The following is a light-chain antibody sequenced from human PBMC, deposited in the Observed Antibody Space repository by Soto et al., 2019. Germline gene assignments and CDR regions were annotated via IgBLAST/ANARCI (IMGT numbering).Light chain of an antibody. V-gene: IGLV6-57*04. CDR1: SGSIASNY. Sequence: LTQPHSVSESPGKTVTISCTRSSGSIASNYVQWYQQRPGSAPTTVIYEDNQRPSGVPDRFSGSIDSSSNSASRTISGLKTEDEADYYCQSYDSSNVVFGGGTKVTVL. CDR2: EDN. J-gene: IGLJ2*01. CDR3: QSYDSSNVV.